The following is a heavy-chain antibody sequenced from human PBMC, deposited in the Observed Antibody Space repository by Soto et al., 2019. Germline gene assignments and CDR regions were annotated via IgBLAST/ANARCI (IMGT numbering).Heavy chain of an antibody. CDR3: AKDRSHSSTSGRDYYYYYYMDV. J-gene: IGHJ6*03. V-gene: IGHV3-30*18. CDR1: GFTFSSYG. CDR2: ISYDGSNK. Sequence: GGSLRLSCAASGFTFSSYGMHWVRQAPGKGLEWVAVISYDGSNKYYADSVKGRFTISRDNSKNTLYLQMNSLRAEDTAVYYCAKDRSHSSTSGRDYYYYYYMDVWGKGTTVTVSS. D-gene: IGHD2-2*01.